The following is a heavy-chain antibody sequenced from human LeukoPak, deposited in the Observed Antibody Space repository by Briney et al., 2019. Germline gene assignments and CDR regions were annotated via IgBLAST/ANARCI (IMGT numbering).Heavy chain of an antibody. V-gene: IGHV3-30*02. Sequence: GGSLRLSCAASGFTFSTYGLHWVRQAPDEGLEWVAFIQFDGSRQYYADSVRGRFIISRDNSKNTLHLQMNSLRPEDKGIYYCVKDKLEFYGGACWYYFDSWGQGSLVTVSS. D-gene: IGHD2-21*02. CDR1: GFTFSTYG. CDR2: IQFDGSRQ. CDR3: VKDKLEFYGGACWYYFDS. J-gene: IGHJ4*02.